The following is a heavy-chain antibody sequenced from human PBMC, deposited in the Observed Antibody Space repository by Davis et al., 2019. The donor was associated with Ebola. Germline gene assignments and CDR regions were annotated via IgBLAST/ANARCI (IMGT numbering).Heavy chain of an antibody. J-gene: IGHJ5*02. Sequence: PSETLSLTCAVSGGSISSGGYSWSWIRQPPGKGLEWIGYIYHSGSTYYNPSLKSRVTISVDRSKNQFSLKLSSVTAADTAAYYCARVLVPGRWFDPWGQGTLVTVSS. D-gene: IGHD2-2*01. CDR1: GGSISSGGYS. V-gene: IGHV4-30-2*01. CDR2: IYHSGST. CDR3: ARVLVPGRWFDP.